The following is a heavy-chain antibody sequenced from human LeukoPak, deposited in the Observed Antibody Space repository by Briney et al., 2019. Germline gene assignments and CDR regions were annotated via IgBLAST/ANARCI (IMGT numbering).Heavy chain of an antibody. CDR3: AKEIGITMIVVVSRVGAFDI. J-gene: IGHJ3*02. D-gene: IGHD3-22*01. CDR1: GFTFNYFW. CDR2: ISGSGGST. Sequence: GGSLRLSCAASGFTFNYFWMHWVRQAPGKGLEWVSAISGSGGSTYYADSVKGRFTISRDNSKNTLYLQMNSLRAEDTAVYYCAKEIGITMIVVVSRVGAFDIWGQGTMVTVSS. V-gene: IGHV3-23*01.